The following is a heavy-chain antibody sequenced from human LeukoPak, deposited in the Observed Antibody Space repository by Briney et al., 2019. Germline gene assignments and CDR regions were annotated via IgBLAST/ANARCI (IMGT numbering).Heavy chain of an antibody. J-gene: IGHJ5*02. CDR1: GGSISRSSYY. Sequence: SETLSLTCTVSGGSISRSSYYWGWIRQPPGKGLEWIGSIYYSGSTYYNPSLKSRVTISVDTSKNQFSLKLSSLTAADTAVYYCARINYYGSGSYQNWFDPWGQGTLVTVSS. CDR3: ARINYYGSGSYQNWFDP. V-gene: IGHV4-39*07. CDR2: IYYSGST. D-gene: IGHD3-10*01.